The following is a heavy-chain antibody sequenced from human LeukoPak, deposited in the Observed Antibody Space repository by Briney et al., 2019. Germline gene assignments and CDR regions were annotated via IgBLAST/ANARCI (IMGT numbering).Heavy chain of an antibody. J-gene: IGHJ4*02. V-gene: IGHV1-2*02. CDR2: INPKSGGT. CDR3: ARSGMVTDFDY. D-gene: IGHD5-18*01. Sequence: ASVKVSCKASGYSFTGYYMHWVRQAPGQGLEWMGWINPKSGGTNCAQKFQGRVTMTRGTSISTAYMELSRLRSDDTAVYYCARSGMVTDFDYWGQGTLVTVSS. CDR1: GYSFTGYY.